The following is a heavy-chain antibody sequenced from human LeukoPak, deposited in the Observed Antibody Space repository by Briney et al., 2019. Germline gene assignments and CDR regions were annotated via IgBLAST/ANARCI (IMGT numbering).Heavy chain of an antibody. V-gene: IGHV3-23*01. CDR1: GFTFSSYW. CDR2: ISNSDYST. J-gene: IGHJ4*02. Sequence: GGSLRLSCAASGFTFSSYWMSWVRQAPGKGLEWVSTISNSDYSTYYADSVKGRFTISRANSENTLYPQMNNLRAEDTAVYYCAKATGYLLWGQGTLVTVSS. D-gene: IGHD1-14*01. CDR3: AKATGYLL.